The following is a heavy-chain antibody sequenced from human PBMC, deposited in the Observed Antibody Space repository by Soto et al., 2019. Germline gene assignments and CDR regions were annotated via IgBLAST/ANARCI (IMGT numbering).Heavy chain of an antibody. CDR2: IYRGGGT. V-gene: IGHV3-53*01. CDR1: GFTDSDNY. J-gene: IGHJ3*01. D-gene: IGHD1-26*01. Sequence: EVQLVESGGCIIQPGGSLRLSCAASGFTDSDNYMSWVRQAPGKGLEWVSVIYRGGGTSYADSVQGRFTISRDNSKNTLYLQMNGLRAEDTAVYYCARGERWGQGTMVTVSS. CDR3: ARGER.